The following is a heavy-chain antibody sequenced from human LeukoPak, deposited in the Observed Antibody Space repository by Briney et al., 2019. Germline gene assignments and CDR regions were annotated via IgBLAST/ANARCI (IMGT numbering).Heavy chain of an antibody. Sequence: GGSLSLSRAASGFTFSSYNMNWVRQTPGKGLEWVSSISSSSSFIYYADSVKGRFTISRDNAKNSLYLQMNSLRAEDTAVYYCARDVLIAADGVIRLDAFDIWGQGTVVTVSS. CDR2: ISSSSSFI. CDR1: GFTFSSYN. J-gene: IGHJ3*02. CDR3: ARDVLIAADGVIRLDAFDI. V-gene: IGHV3-21*01. D-gene: IGHD6-13*01.